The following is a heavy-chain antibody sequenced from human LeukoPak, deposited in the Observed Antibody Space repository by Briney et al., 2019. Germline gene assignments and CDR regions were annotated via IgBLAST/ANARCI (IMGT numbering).Heavy chain of an antibody. D-gene: IGHD6-19*01. CDR3: ASLVAGDDAFDI. Sequence: GASVKVSCKASGYTFTSYDINWVRQATGQGLEWMGWMNPNSGNTGYAQKFQGRVTMTRNTSISTAYMELSSLRSEDTVVYYCASLVAGDDAFDIWGQGTMVTVSS. CDR1: GYTFTSYD. J-gene: IGHJ3*02. V-gene: IGHV1-8*01. CDR2: MNPNSGNT.